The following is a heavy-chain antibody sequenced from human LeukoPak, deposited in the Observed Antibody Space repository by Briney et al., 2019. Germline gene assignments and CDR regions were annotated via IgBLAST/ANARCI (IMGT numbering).Heavy chain of an antibody. CDR2: IFYSGST. V-gene: IGHV4-59*01. CDR1: GGSISSNY. J-gene: IGHJ6*02. CDR3: ARIYSGTYYGMDV. D-gene: IGHD1-26*01. Sequence: PSETLSLNCTVSGGSISSNYWSWIRQAPGKGLEWIGYIFYSGSTNYNPSLKSRVTISVDTSKNQFSLRLSSVTAADTAVYYCARIYSGTYYGMDVWGQGTTVTVSS.